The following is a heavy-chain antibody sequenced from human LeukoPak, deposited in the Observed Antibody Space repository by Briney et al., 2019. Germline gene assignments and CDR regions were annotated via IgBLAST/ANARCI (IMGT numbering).Heavy chain of an antibody. CDR1: GFTFSSYW. V-gene: IGHV3-7*03. CDR3: ARGTYSSSWGDFFDY. CDR2: IKQDGSEK. D-gene: IGHD6-13*01. J-gene: IGHJ4*02. Sequence: GGSLRLSCAASGFTFSSYWMSRVRQAPGKGLEWVANIKQDGSEKYYVDSVKGRFTISRDNAKNSLYLQMNSLRAEDTAVYYCARGTYSSSWGDFFDYWGQGTLVTVSS.